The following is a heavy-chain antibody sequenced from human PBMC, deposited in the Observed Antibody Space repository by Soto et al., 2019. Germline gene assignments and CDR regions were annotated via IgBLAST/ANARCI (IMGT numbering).Heavy chain of an antibody. CDR2: IYHGGKI. Sequence: QVQLQESGPGLVKPSETLSLTCAVSGGSIDSSDWWNWVRQSPGKGLEWIGEIYHGGKIIYNPSLKSRVTISVDKSKNQFSLNLFSVTAADTAVYYCARDHKYGDNWAFDYWGQGALVTVSS. CDR1: GGSIDSSDW. D-gene: IGHD2-8*01. J-gene: IGHJ4*02. CDR3: ARDHKYGDNWAFDY. V-gene: IGHV4-4*02.